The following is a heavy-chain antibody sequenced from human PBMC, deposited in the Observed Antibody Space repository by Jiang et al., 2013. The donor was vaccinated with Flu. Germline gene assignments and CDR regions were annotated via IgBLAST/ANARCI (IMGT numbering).Heavy chain of an antibody. CDR2: ISYDGSNK. CDR1: GFTFSSYG. V-gene: IGHV3-30*18. D-gene: IGHD4-17*01. CDR3: AKTSTVTTNYFD. Sequence: VQLVESGGGVVQPGRSLRLSCAASGFTFSSYGMHWVRQAPGKGLEWVAVISYDGSNKYYADSVKGRFTISRDNSKNTLYLQMNSLRAEDTAVYYCAKTSTVTTNYFD. J-gene: IGHJ4*01.